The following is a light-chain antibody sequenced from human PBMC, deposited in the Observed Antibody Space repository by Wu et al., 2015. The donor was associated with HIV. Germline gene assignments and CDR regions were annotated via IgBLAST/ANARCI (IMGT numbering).Light chain of an antibody. J-gene: IGKJ4*01. CDR3: QQYNSSPPT. V-gene: IGKV3-20*01. CDR1: QSVSSTY. CDR2: GVS. Sequence: EIVLTQSPGTLSLSPGERATLSCRASQSVSSTYLAWYQQKPGQAPRLLIYGVSSRATGIPDRFSGSGSGTDFTLTISRLEPEDFAVYYCQQYNSSPPTFGGGTNGRRSN.